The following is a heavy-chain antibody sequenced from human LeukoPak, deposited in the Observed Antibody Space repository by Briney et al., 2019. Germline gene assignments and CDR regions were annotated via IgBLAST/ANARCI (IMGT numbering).Heavy chain of an antibody. CDR2: IMQDGSEP. D-gene: IGHD2-8*01. V-gene: IGHV3-7*01. Sequence: GRSLRLSCAASGFTVSTSWVGWVRQAPGKWLGWVANIMQDGSEPTYLASVKGRFTVSRDTAKSSLCLQLNSLRTADTTVYYCAKTGHDHDDPSVYRWFDPWGQGTLVTVSS. CDR3: AKTGHDHDDPSVYRWFDP. J-gene: IGHJ5*02. CDR1: GFTVSTSW.